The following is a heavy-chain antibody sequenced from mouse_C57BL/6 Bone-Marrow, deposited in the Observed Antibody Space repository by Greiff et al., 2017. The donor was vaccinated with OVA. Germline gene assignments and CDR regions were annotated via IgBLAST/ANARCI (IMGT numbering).Heavy chain of an antibody. D-gene: IGHD1-1*01. J-gene: IGHJ2*01. CDR2: IYPRSGNT. Sequence: VQLQQSGAELARPGASVKLSCKASGYTFTSYGISWVKQRTGQGLEWIGEIYPRSGNTYYNEKFKGKATLTADKSSSTAYMELRSLTSEDSAVYFCARRGLYYYGSRYFDYWGQGTTLTVSS. CDR3: ARRGLYYYGSRYFDY. V-gene: IGHV1-81*01. CDR1: GYTFTSYG.